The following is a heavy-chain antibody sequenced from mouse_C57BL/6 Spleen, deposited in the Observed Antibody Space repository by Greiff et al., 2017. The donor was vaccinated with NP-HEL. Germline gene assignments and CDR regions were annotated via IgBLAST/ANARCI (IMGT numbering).Heavy chain of an antibody. V-gene: IGHV1-26*01. CDR3: ASDGPRDY. D-gene: IGHD1-2*01. J-gene: IGHJ2*01. CDR1: GYTFTDYY. Sequence: EVQLQQSGPELVKPGASVKISCKASGYTFTDYYMNWVKQSHGKSLEWIGDINPNNGGTSYNQKFKGKATLTVDKSSSTAYMELRSLTSEDSAVYYCASDGPRDYWGQGTTLTVSS. CDR2: INPNNGGT.